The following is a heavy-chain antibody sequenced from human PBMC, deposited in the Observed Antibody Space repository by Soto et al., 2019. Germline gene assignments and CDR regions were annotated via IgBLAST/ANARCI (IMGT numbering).Heavy chain of an antibody. CDR3: ARGGYDSSGYYFDY. V-gene: IGHV4-31*03. Sequence: TSETLSLTCTVSGGSISSGGYYWSWIRQHPGKGLEWIGYIYYSGSTYYNPSLKSRVTISVDTSKNQFSLKLSSVTAADTAVYYCARGGYDSSGYYFDYWGQGTLVTVSS. D-gene: IGHD3-22*01. CDR1: GGSISSGGYY. J-gene: IGHJ4*02. CDR2: IYYSGST.